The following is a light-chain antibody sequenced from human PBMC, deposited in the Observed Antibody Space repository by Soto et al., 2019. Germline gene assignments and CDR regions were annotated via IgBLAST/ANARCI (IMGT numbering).Light chain of an antibody. CDR3: QQYESSPRT. CDR1: QSVGGS. Sequence: IVVPQSKNTLSLSPGERATLSCRASQSVGGSLAWYQQRPGQAPRLLVYHTSNRATGIPDRFSASGSGTDFTLTISRLEPEDFAVYYCQQYESSPRTFCQGTMVDIK. CDR2: HTS. V-gene: IGKV3-20*01. J-gene: IGKJ1*01.